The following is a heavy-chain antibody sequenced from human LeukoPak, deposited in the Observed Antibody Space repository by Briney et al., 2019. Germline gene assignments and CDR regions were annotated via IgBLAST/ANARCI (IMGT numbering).Heavy chain of an antibody. D-gene: IGHD2-2*01. V-gene: IGHV3-23*01. CDR1: GFTFSSYG. CDR2: ISGSGGST. Sequence: PGGSLRLSCAASGFTFSSYGMSWVRQAPGKGLEWVSAISGSGGSTYYADSVKGRFTISRDNSKNTLYLQMNSLRAEDTAVYYCAKDIVVVPAAIFDYWGQGTLVTVSS. J-gene: IGHJ4*02. CDR3: AKDIVVVPAAIFDY.